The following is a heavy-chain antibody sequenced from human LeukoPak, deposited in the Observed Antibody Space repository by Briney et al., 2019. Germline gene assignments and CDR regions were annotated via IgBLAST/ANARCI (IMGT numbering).Heavy chain of an antibody. V-gene: IGHV3-7*01. D-gene: IGHD3-10*01. CDR1: GLTFSSYW. J-gene: IGHJ4*02. CDR3: ARQDGSGSYYAPVDYFDY. Sequence: GGSLRLSCAASGLTFSSYWMSWVRQAPGKGLEWVANIKQDGSEKYYVDSVKGRFTISRDNAKNSLYLQMNSLRAEDTAVYYCARQDGSGSYYAPVDYFDYWGQGTLVTVSS. CDR2: IKQDGSEK.